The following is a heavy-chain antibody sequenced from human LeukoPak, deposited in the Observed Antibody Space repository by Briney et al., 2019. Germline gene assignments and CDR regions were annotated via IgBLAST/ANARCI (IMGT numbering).Heavy chain of an antibody. J-gene: IGHJ4*02. CDR1: GGTFSSYA. CDR3: ARGSGSYYTGVGDIDY. D-gene: IGHD3-10*01. CDR2: IIPTLGIA. Sequence: GASVKVSCKASGGTFSSYAISWVRQAPGQGLEWMGRIIPTLGIANYARKFQGRVTITADKSTSTAYMELSSLRSEDTAVYYCARGSGSYYTGVGDIDYWGQGTLVTVSS. V-gene: IGHV1-69*04.